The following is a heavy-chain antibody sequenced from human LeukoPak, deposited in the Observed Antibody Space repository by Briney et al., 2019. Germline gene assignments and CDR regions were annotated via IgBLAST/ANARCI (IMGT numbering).Heavy chain of an antibody. CDR2: INPNSGGT. Sequence: ASVKVSCEASGNTFATYGISWVRQAPGQGLEWMGWINPNSGGTNYAQKFQGRVTMTRDTSISTAYMELSRLRSDDTAVYYCARDSGSYFYWFDPWGQGTLVTVSS. D-gene: IGHD1-26*01. V-gene: IGHV1-2*02. CDR3: ARDSGSYFYWFDP. CDR1: GNTFATYG. J-gene: IGHJ5*02.